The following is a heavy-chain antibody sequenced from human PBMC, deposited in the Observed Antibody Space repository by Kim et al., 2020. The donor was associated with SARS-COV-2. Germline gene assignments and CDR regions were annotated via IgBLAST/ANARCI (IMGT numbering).Heavy chain of an antibody. V-gene: IGHV3-21*01. CDR1: GFAFSSFN. Sequence: GGSLRLSCAASGFAFSSFNMNWVRQAPGKGLEWVSSISTCSYRFYADSVKGRFTISRDNAQNLLYLQMNSLRAEDTAIYYCASEDCSDSTCYYWGQGALVTVSS. J-gene: IGHJ4*02. D-gene: IGHD2-15*01. CDR3: ASEDCSDSTCYY. CDR2: ISTCSYR.